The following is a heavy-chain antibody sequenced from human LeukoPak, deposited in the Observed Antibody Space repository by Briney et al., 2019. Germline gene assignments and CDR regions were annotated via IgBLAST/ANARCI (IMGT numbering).Heavy chain of an antibody. CDR3: AGLRGRPHAFDI. V-gene: IGHV4-31*11. J-gene: IGHJ3*02. CDR2: IYNSRST. CDR1: GGSFSGYY. Sequence: SETLSLTCAVYGGSFSGYYWSWIRQHPGKGLKWIGYIYNSRSTYYNPSLKSRVTISVDTSKNQFSLKLSSVSAADTAVCYCAGLRGRPHAFDIWGQGTVVTVSS. D-gene: IGHD5-12*01.